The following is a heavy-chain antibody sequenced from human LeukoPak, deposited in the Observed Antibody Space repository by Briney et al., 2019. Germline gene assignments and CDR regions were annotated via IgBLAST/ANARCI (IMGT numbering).Heavy chain of an antibody. V-gene: IGHV4-34*04. CDR2: INYSGRT. Sequence: SETLSLTCAVYGGSFSGSYWSWIRQPPGKGLEWIGEINYSGRTKHNPSLKSRANISVDTSKNEFSLKLSSVTAADTAVYYCARESRGYNSGLFDYWGQGTLVTVSS. D-gene: IGHD5-24*01. CDR1: GGSFSGSY. J-gene: IGHJ4*02. CDR3: ARESRGYNSGLFDY.